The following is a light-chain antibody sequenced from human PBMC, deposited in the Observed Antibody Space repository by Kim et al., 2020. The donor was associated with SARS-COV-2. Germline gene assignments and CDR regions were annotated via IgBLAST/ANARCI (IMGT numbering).Light chain of an antibody. CDR3: QHYSGYST. J-gene: IGKJ1*01. CDR2: KAS. CDR1: QSISNS. Sequence: LSASVGDRVTITCRASQSISNSLAWYQQIPGKAPKLLIHKASSLETGVPSRFRGGGSGTEFTLTITSLQPEDFATYYCQHYSGYSTFGQGTKLEI. V-gene: IGKV1-5*03.